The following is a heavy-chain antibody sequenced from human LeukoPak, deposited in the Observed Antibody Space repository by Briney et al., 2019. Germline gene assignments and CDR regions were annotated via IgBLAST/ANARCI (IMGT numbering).Heavy chain of an antibody. Sequence: GGSLRLSCAASGFTFSNAWMSWVPQAPRKGLECVGRIKSKTDGGTTDYAAPVKGRFTISRDDSKNTLYLQMNSLKTEDTAVYYCTTGESLDFWSGYPVRDAFDIWGQGTMVTVSS. CDR1: GFTFSNAW. D-gene: IGHD3-3*01. V-gene: IGHV3-15*01. CDR3: TTGESLDFWSGYPVRDAFDI. CDR2: IKSKTDGGTT. J-gene: IGHJ3*02.